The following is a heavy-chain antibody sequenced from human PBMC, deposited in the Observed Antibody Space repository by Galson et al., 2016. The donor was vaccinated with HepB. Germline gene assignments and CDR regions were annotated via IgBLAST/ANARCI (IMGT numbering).Heavy chain of an antibody. CDR2: INAGNGNT. Sequence: SVQVSCKASGYSFTSSAMQWVRQAPGQRLEWMGWINAGNGNTKYSQKLQGRVTITRDTSASTAYMELSSLRSEDTAVYYCASGGYCSSTSCYDPPGYYYGMDVWGQGTTVTVSS. CDR1: GYSFTSSA. D-gene: IGHD2-2*01. CDR3: ASGGYCSSTSCYDPPGYYYGMDV. J-gene: IGHJ6*02. V-gene: IGHV1-3*01.